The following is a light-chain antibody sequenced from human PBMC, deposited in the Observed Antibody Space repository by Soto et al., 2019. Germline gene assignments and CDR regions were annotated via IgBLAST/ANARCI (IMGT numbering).Light chain of an antibody. CDR1: PSITKW. Sequence: DIQMTQSPSTLSASVGDRVTITCRASPSITKWLAWYQQKPGKAPKLLIYDASTLQSGDPPRFSGSGSGTEFTLTINSLPPDDFATYYCQQYDFYFSFGQGTKLEIK. V-gene: IGKV1-5*01. J-gene: IGKJ2*01. CDR2: DAS. CDR3: QQYDFYFS.